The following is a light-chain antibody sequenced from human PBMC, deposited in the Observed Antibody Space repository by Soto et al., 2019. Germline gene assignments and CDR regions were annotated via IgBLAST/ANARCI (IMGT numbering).Light chain of an antibody. V-gene: IGKV1-5*03. CDR3: QQYRT. Sequence: DIQMTQSPSTLSGSVGDRVTITCRASQTISSWLAWYQQKPGKAPRLLIYKASSLASGVPSRFSGSGSGTEFTLTISSLQPDDSATYYCQQYRTFGQGTKVDIK. J-gene: IGKJ1*01. CDR1: QTISSW. CDR2: KAS.